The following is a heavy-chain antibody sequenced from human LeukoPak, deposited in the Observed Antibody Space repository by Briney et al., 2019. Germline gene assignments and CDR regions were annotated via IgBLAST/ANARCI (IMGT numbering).Heavy chain of an antibody. CDR1: GFTFSGSA. D-gene: IGHD2-8*01. CDR3: TRRVVPGVNFDY. J-gene: IGHJ4*02. V-gene: IGHV3-73*01. CDR2: IRGKADRYAT. Sequence: GGSLRLSCAASGFTFSGSAMHWVRQASGKGLEWVGRIRGKADRYATAYAASVKGRFTISRDDSKNTAYLQMNSLKTEDTAVYYCTRRVVPGVNFDYWGQGTLVTVSS.